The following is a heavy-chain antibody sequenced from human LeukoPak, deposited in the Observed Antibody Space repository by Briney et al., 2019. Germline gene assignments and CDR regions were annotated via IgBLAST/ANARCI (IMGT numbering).Heavy chain of an antibody. D-gene: IGHD6-19*01. J-gene: IGHJ4*02. V-gene: IGHV4-34*01. Sequence: PSETLSLTCAVYGGSFSGYYWSWIRQPPGKGLEWIGEINHSGSTNYNPSLKSRVTISVDTSKNQFSLKLSSVTAADTAVYYCARAAVADPFDYWGQGTLVTVSS. CDR1: GGSFSGYY. CDR3: ARAAVADPFDY. CDR2: INHSGST.